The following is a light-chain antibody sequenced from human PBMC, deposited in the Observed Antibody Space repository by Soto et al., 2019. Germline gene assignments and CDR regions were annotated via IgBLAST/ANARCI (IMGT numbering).Light chain of an antibody. CDR3: QHYNNWPYT. V-gene: IGKV3-15*01. CDR2: GAS. Sequence: EIVMTQSPATLSVSPGEGATLSCRASQNIGFYLVWYQQKPGQAPRLLISGASTRATGVPARFSGSGSGSEFTLTISSLQSEDFAVYYCQHYNNWPYTFGQGTKLEIK. CDR1: QNIGFY. J-gene: IGKJ2*01.